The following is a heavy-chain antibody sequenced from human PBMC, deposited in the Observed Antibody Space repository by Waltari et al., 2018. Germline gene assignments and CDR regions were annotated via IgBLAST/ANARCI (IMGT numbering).Heavy chain of an antibody. J-gene: IGHJ6*03. V-gene: IGHV3-33*01. Sequence: QVQLVESGGGVVQPGRSLRLSCAASGFTFSSYGMHWVRQAPGKGLEWVAVIWYDGSNKYYADYVKGRFTISRDNSKNTLYLQMNSLRAEDTAVYYCARSIDYYYYYMDVWGKGTTVTVSS. CDR1: GFTFSSYG. CDR2: IWYDGSNK. CDR3: ARSIDYYYYYMDV. D-gene: IGHD1-26*01.